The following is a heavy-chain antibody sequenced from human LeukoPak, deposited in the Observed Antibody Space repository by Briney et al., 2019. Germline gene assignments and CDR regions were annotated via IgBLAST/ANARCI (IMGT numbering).Heavy chain of an antibody. CDR3: ARAYSGSLTTFDI. Sequence: GGSLRLSCAASGFTFSSYAMSWVRQAPGKGLEWVSAISGSGGSTYYADSVKGRCTISKDNSKNTLYVQMNSLRAEDTAVYYCARAYSGSLTTFDIWGQGTMVTVSS. CDR2: ISGSGGST. V-gene: IGHV3-23*01. CDR1: GFTFSSYA. J-gene: IGHJ3*02. D-gene: IGHD1-26*01.